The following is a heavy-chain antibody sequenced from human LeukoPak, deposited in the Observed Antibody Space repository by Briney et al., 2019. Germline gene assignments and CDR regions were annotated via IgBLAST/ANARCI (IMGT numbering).Heavy chain of an antibody. D-gene: IGHD1-26*01. J-gene: IGHJ4*02. V-gene: IGHV3-30*02. CDR3: AKETRGSYSDY. CDR1: GFTFSSSG. Sequence: QPGGSLRLSCAASGFTFSSSGMHWVRQAPGKGLEWVAFIRYDGTSKYYADSVKGRFTISRDNSKNTVYLQMNSLRAEGTAVYYCAKETRGSYSDYWGQGTLVTVSS. CDR2: IRYDGTSK.